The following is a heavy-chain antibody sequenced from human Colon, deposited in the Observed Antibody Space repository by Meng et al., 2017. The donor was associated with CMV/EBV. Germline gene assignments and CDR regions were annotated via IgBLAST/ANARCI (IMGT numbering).Heavy chain of an antibody. V-gene: IGHV4-59*01. Sequence: SETLSLTCTISGGSITSYYWTWIRQPPGKGLEWIGFIYDSGSTNYNPSLKSRVTISLDPSKNQFSLKLSSVTAADSAVYYCARDRPYAYYYYGMDVWGQGTTVTVSS. CDR1: GGSITSYY. CDR3: ARDRPYAYYYYGMDV. CDR2: IYDSGST. J-gene: IGHJ6*02. D-gene: IGHD2-2*01.